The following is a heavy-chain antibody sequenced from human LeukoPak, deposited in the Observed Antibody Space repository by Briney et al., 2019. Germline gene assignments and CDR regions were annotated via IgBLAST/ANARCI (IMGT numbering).Heavy chain of an antibody. D-gene: IGHD4-17*01. Sequence: PGGSLRLSCAASGFTFSSYSMNWVRQAPGKGLEWVSSISSSSSYIYYADSVKGRFTISRDNAKNSLYLQMNSLRAEDTAGYYCARGPPPLYGDYLFDYWGQGTLVTVSS. J-gene: IGHJ4*02. CDR2: ISSSSSYI. CDR3: ARGPPPLYGDYLFDY. V-gene: IGHV3-21*01. CDR1: GFTFSSYS.